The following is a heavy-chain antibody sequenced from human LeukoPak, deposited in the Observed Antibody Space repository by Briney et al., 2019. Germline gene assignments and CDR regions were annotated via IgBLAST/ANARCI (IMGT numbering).Heavy chain of an antibody. J-gene: IGHJ1*01. CDR3: AKALRDSSGYYQYFQH. CDR2: ISGSGGST. D-gene: IGHD3-22*01. V-gene: IGHV3-23*01. CDR1: GFTFSSYA. Sequence: QSGGSLRLSCAASGFTFSSYAMSWVRQAPGKGLEWVSAISGSGGSTYYADSVKGRFTISRDNSKNTLYLQMNSLRAEDTAVYYCAKALRDSSGYYQYFQHWGQGTLVTVSS.